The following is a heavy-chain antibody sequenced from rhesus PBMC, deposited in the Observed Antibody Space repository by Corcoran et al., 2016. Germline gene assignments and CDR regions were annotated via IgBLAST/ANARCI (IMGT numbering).Heavy chain of an antibody. V-gene: IGHV4S10*01. D-gene: IGHD5-24*01. CDR1: GGSISDNYR. CDR2: IVGSGRTT. J-gene: IGHJ4*01. CDR3: AGDGSPRPPRDIGYSSPIYGFDS. Sequence: QVQLQESGPGVVKPSETLSLTCAVSGGSISDNYRWSWIRQSPGQGLECMGFIVGSGRTTRYNPPLQSRLTISRDTSKNQFSWSLTSGTDADTAVYYCAGDGSPRPPRDIGYSSPIYGFDSWGQGVLVTVSS.